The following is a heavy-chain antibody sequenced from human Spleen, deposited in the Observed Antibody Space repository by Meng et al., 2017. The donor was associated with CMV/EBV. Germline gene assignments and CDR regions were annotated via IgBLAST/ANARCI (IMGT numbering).Heavy chain of an antibody. CDR2: ISAGETT. Sequence: GGSLRLSCAASGLTFSTYGMSWVRQAPGKGLEWLSHISAGETTNYADSVKGRFTISRDNAKNTLYLQMNSLRAEDTAVYYCARGAPGGYSSSWYLFDYWGQGTLVTVSS. D-gene: IGHD6-13*01. CDR1: GLTFSTYG. V-gene: IGHV3-23*01. CDR3: ARGAPGGYSSSWYLFDY. J-gene: IGHJ4*02.